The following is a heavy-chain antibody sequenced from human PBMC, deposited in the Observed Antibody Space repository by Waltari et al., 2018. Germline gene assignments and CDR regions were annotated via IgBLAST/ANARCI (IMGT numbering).Heavy chain of an antibody. D-gene: IGHD6-19*01. CDR3: TSGRWLANFDD. CDR1: GFTFSDYD. V-gene: IGHV3-49*04. Sequence: EGQLVESGGGLVQPGRSLRLSCKGSGFTFSDYDLSWVRQAPGSGLEWVAFIRSKPYGETTEYAASVRGRFTISRDDSENFAYLEMNSLKSEDTALYYCTSGRWLANFDDWGQGALVTVSS. J-gene: IGHJ4*02. CDR2: IRSKPYGETT.